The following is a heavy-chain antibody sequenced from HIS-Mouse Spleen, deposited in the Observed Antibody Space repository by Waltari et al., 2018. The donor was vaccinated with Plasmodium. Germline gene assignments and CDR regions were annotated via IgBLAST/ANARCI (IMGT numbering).Heavy chain of an antibody. D-gene: IGHD3-3*01. Sequence: VQLVEHGGGVVQPGRSLRLSCAASGFTFSSYGMHWVRQAPGKGQEWVAVISYDGSNKYYADSVKGRFTISRDNSKNTLYLQMNSLRAEDTAVYYCAKEVLGYYDFWSRPDYWGQGTLVTVSS. J-gene: IGHJ4*02. CDR1: GFTFSSYG. CDR2: ISYDGSNK. V-gene: IGHV3-30*18. CDR3: AKEVLGYYDFWSRPDY.